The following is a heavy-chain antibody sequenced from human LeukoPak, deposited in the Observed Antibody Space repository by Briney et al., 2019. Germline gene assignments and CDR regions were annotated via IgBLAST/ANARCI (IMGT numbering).Heavy chain of an antibody. Sequence: SETLSLTCTVSGGSGDSVSSSTYYWGWIHQPPGKGLEWIGNIYYTGSTYYNPSLKSRVTMSVDTSKNQFSLKVSSVTAADTAVYYCARLSKGRYFDYIFDYWGQGTLVTVSS. CDR1: GGSGDSVSSSTYY. V-gene: IGHV4-39*01. D-gene: IGHD3-9*01. CDR3: ARLSKGRYFDYIFDY. J-gene: IGHJ4*02. CDR2: IYYTGST.